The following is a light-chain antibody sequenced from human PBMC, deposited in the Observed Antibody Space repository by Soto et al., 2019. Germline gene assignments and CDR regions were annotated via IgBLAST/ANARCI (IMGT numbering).Light chain of an antibody. CDR3: LQDINYPWT. V-gene: IGKV1-9*01. Sequence: IQLTQSPSSLSASVGDRVTITCRASQGISSYLAWYQQKPGKAPKLLIYAASTLQSGVPSRFSGSGSGTDFTLTISSLQPEDSATYYCLQDINYPWTFGQGTKVDIK. CDR1: QGISSY. CDR2: AAS. J-gene: IGKJ1*01.